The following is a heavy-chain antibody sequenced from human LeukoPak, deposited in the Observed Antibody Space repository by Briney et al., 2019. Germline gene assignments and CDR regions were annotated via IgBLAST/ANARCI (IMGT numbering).Heavy chain of an antibody. J-gene: IGHJ5*02. D-gene: IGHD3-10*01. Sequence: PVKVSCKASGGTFSSYAISWVRQAPGQGLEWMGRIIPILGIANYAQKFQGRVTITADKSTSTAYMELSSLRSEDTAVYYCARALVRGVISDWFDPWGQGTLVTVSS. CDR1: GGTFSSYA. CDR3: ARALVRGVISDWFDP. CDR2: IIPILGIA. V-gene: IGHV1-69*04.